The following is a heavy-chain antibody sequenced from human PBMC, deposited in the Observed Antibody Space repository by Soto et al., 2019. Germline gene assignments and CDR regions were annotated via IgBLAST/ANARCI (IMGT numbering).Heavy chain of an antibody. V-gene: IGHV3-23*01. J-gene: IGHJ4*02. CDR3: AKDRLAGNFDY. CDR2: ISDSGST. Sequence: PGGSLRVSCTASGFTFSRYAMSWVRQAPGKGLEWVSTISDSGSTYYAESVKGRLTISRDNSKNTLYLQMNGLRVEDTAVYYCAKDRLAGNFDYWGQGTQVTVSS. CDR1: GFTFSRYA.